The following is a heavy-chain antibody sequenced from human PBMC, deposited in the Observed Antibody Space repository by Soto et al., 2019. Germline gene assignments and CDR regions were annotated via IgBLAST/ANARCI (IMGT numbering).Heavy chain of an antibody. CDR1: GGSISSRGYY. CDR2: IYYSGST. Sequence: SETLSLTCTVSGGSISSRGYYWGWIRQPPGKGLEWIGTIYYSGSTNYNPSLKSRVTISVDTSKNQFSLKLSSVTAADTAVYYCASWGSSWPRTENQFDYWGQGTLVTVSS. CDR3: ASWGSSWPRTENQFDY. D-gene: IGHD6-13*01. J-gene: IGHJ4*02. V-gene: IGHV4-39*01.